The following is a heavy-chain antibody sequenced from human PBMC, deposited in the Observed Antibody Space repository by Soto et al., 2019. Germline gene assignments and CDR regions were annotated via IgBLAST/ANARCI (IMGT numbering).Heavy chain of an antibody. J-gene: IGHJ4*01. CDR2: VSSSGGTR. D-gene: IGHD2-2*01. Sequence: AGSLSQSSAPSGFPSRRYGMSCDRQAPGKRLEWVSAVSSSGGTRNYAGSVKGRFTISRDNSKNTRYLQMNSLRAEDTAVYYCAKGSRGVLVPAAMYWGQGTLVTVCS. CDR1: GFPSRRYG. V-gene: IGHV3-23*01. CDR3: AKGSRGVLVPAAMY.